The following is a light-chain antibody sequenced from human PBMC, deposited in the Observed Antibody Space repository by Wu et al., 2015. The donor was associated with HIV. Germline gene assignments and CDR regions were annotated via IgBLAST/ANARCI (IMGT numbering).Light chain of an antibody. J-gene: IGKJ1*01. CDR2: KAS. CDR1: QSISTW. V-gene: IGKV1-5*03. Sequence: DIQLTQSPSTLSASVGDRVTITCRASQSISTWLAWYQQKPGKAPKLLIYKASSLESGVPPRFSGSGSGTEFTLTISSLQPDDSATYYCQHYNSYPWTFGQGTKVEIK. CDR3: QHYNSYPWT.